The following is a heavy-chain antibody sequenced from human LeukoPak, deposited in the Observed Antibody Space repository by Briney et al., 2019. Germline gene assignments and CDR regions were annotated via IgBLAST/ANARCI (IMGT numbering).Heavy chain of an antibody. D-gene: IGHD2-15*01. J-gene: IGHJ4*02. CDR1: GYTFTSYA. CDR3: AKVPVAATHYLDY. CDR2: INPNSGGT. Sequence: GASVKVSCKASGYTFTSYAMNWVRQAPGQGLEWMGWINPNSGGTKYAQKFQGRVTMTRDTSISTAYMEVSSLTSDDTAVYYCAKVPVAATHYLDYWGQGTLVTVSS. V-gene: IGHV1-2*02.